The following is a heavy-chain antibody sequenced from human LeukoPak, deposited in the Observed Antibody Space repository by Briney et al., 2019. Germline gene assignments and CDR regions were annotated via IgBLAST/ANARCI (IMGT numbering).Heavy chain of an antibody. CDR3: ARDGDENSSSWPWFDP. J-gene: IGHJ5*02. V-gene: IGHV1-46*01. D-gene: IGHD6-13*01. Sequence: ASVKVSCKASGNTFTNYYMHWVRQAPGQGLEWMGIINPSAGTTTYAQKFQGRITMTRDTSTSTVYMELSSLRSEDTAVYYCARDGDENSSSWPWFDPWGQGTLVTVSS. CDR2: INPSAGTT. CDR1: GNTFTNYY.